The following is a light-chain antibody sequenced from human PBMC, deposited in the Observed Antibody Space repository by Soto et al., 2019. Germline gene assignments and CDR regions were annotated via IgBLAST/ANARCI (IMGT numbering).Light chain of an antibody. CDR2: LDSDGSH. J-gene: IGLJ2*01. Sequence: QSVLTQSPSASASLGASVKLTCTLSSGHSSYAIAWHQQQPEKGPRYLMKLDSDGSHTKGDAIPDRFSGSSSGDKRYLTISSLQSEHEADYYFQTWGTGIHVVFGGGTKLTVL. CDR3: QTWGTGIHVV. V-gene: IGLV4-69*01. CDR1: SGHSSYA.